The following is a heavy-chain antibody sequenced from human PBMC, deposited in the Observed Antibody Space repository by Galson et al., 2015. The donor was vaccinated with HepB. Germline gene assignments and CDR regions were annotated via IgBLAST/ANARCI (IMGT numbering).Heavy chain of an antibody. CDR2: IYYSGST. CDR1: SGSMTNYF. CDR3: ARGAMGVPAAFNWFDS. J-gene: IGHJ5*01. D-gene: IGHD2-2*01. Sequence: LSLTCAVFSGSMTNYFWSWIRQPPGKGLEWIGYIYYSGSTYYNPSLKSRVTMSVDTSKNQLSLRLNSVTAADTAVYYCARGAMGVPAAFNWFDSWGQGTLVTVSS. V-gene: IGHV4-59*01.